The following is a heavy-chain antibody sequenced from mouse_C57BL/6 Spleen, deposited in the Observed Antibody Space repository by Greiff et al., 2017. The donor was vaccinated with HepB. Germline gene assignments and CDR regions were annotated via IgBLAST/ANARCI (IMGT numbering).Heavy chain of an antibody. CDR2: IYPGSGST. CDR1: GYTFTSYW. V-gene: IGHV1-55*01. J-gene: IGHJ3*01. Sequence: QVQLQQPGAELVKPGASVKMSCKASGYTFTSYWITWVKQRPGQGLEWIGDIYPGSGSTNYNEKFKSKATLTVDTSSSTAYMQLSSLTSEDSAVYYCARGGGDYGRFAYWGQGTLVTVSA. CDR3: ARGGGDYGRFAY. D-gene: IGHD2-4*01.